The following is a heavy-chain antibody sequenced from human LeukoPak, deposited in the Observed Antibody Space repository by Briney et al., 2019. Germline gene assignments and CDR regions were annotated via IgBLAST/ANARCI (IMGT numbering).Heavy chain of an antibody. Sequence: GGSLRLSCAASGFTISSYAMSWVRQAPGKGLEWVSAISGSGGSTYYADSVKGRFTISRDNSKNTLYLQMSSLRTEDTAVYYCVKGSHSSGWPDNWFDPWGQGTLVTVSS. CDR2: ISGSGGST. J-gene: IGHJ5*02. V-gene: IGHV3-23*01. CDR1: GFTISSYA. CDR3: VKGSHSSGWPDNWFDP. D-gene: IGHD6-19*01.